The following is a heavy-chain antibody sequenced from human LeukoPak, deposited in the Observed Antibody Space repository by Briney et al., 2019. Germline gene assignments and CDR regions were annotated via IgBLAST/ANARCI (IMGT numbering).Heavy chain of an antibody. V-gene: IGHV4-38-2*01. CDR3: TRQNLSDRSGVGRYYFDY. CDR1: GYSISSGYD. CDR2: MSHSGST. D-gene: IGHD3-22*01. J-gene: IGHJ4*02. Sequence: SESLSLTCVVSGYSISSGYDWAGIRQPPGKGLEWFGSMSHSGSTYYNPSLKSRVTISVDTSKNQFSVKLRSVTAAETAVYHTTRQNLSDRSGVGRYYFDYLGEGTLVTLSS.